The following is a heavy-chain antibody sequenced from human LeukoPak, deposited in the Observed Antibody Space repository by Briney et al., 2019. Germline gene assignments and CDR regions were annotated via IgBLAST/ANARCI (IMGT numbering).Heavy chain of an antibody. D-gene: IGHD3-22*01. V-gene: IGHV1-46*01. CDR3: AREFRYYYDSSGRNAYDY. CDR1: GYTFTSYY. J-gene: IGHJ4*02. CDR2: INPSGGST. Sequence: ASVKVSCKASGYTFTSYYMHWVRQAPGQGLEWMGIINPSGGSTSYAQKFQGRVTMTRDTSTSTAYMELSRLRSDDTAVYYCAREFRYYYDSSGRNAYDYWGQGTQVTVSS.